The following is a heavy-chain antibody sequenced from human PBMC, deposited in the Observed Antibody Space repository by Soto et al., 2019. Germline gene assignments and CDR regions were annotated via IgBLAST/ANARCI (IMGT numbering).Heavy chain of an antibody. V-gene: IGHV1-69*01. D-gene: IGHD3-16*01. CDR1: GGTFSGYV. CDR3: ATHGLGVSSPPHFDN. J-gene: IGHJ5*02. CDR2: FVPLFGTT. Sequence: QLVQSGSEVKKPGSSVKVSCQASGGTFSGYVVTWVRQAPGQGLEWMGEFVPLFGTTNYAQRFSGRITITAQESTSTAYMELRALKSDDTAVYYCATHGLGVSSPPHFDNWGQATLVTVSS.